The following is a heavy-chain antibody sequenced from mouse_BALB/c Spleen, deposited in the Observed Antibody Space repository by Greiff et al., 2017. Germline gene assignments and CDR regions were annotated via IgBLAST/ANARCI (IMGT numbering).Heavy chain of an antibody. CDR3: ARDGYSRFAY. J-gene: IGHJ3*01. CDR1: GYTFTSYW. Sequence: QVQLQQSGAELAKPGASVKMSCKASGYTFTSYWMHWVKQRPGQGLEWIGYINPSTGYTEYNQKFKDKATLTADKSSSTAYMHLSSLTSEDSAVYYWARDGYSRFAYWGQGTLVTVSA. D-gene: IGHD2-3*01. V-gene: IGHV1-7*01. CDR2: INPSTGYT.